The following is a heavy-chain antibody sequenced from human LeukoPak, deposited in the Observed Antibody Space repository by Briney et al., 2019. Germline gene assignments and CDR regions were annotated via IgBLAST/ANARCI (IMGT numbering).Heavy chain of an antibody. Sequence: GGSLRLSCAASGFNFSSYEMNWVRQAPGKGLELVAYISIGGTNKYYADSVRGRFTISRDNAKNSLYLQMNSLRTEDTAVYYCASAWNIHFGHWGQGTLVTVSS. V-gene: IGHV3-48*03. CDR1: GFNFSSYE. CDR2: ISIGGTNK. D-gene: IGHD1/OR15-1a*01. J-gene: IGHJ4*02. CDR3: ASAWNIHFGH.